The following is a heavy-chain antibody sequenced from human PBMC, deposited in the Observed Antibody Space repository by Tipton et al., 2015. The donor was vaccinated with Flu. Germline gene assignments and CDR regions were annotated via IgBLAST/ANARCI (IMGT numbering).Heavy chain of an antibody. J-gene: IGHJ3*02. CDR3: ARISRLYEDSASLAFDM. CDR2: INTDGSTT. D-gene: IGHD1-26*01. Sequence: SLRLSCAASGFAFSGYWMHWVRQVPGKGLVWLSRINTDGSTTNYADSVEGRFTISRDNAKKTLYLDMNSLRAEDAAVYCCARISRLYEDSASLAFDMWGQGTVVTVSS. V-gene: IGHV3-74*01. CDR1: GFAFSGYW.